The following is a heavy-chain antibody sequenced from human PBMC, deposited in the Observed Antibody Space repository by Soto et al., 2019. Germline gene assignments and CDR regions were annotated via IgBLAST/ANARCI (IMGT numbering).Heavy chain of an antibody. CDR3: AKRTNWNYIRDAFDI. CDR2: ISGGGRST. Sequence: GGSLRLSCEASGFTFSNYAMSWVRQAPGKGLEWVSNISGGGRSTYHIDSVKGRFTISRDNSKNTLYLQMSSLRAEDTAVYYCAKRTNWNYIRDAFDIWGQGTMVTVSS. V-gene: IGHV3-23*01. J-gene: IGHJ3*02. D-gene: IGHD1-7*01. CDR1: GFTFSNYA.